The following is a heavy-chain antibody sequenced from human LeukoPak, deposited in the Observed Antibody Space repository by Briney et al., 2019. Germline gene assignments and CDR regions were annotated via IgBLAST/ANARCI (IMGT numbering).Heavy chain of an antibody. J-gene: IGHJ5*02. D-gene: IGHD5-18*01. CDR1: GYTFTGYY. CDR2: INPNSGGT. V-gene: IGHV1-2*02. Sequence: GASVKVSCKASGYTFTGYYMHWVRQAPGQGLEWMGWINPNSGGTNYAQKFQGRVTMTTDTSTSTAYMELRSLGSDDTAMYFCARGRLPIGYTYGGFDPWGQGTLVTVSS. CDR3: ARGRLPIGYTYGGFDP.